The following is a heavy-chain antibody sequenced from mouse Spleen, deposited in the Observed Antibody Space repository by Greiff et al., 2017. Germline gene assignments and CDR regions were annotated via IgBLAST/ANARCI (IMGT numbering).Heavy chain of an antibody. CDR3: ARHKYGNYGDAMDY. Sequence: QVQLKESGPGLVAPSQSLSITCTISGFSLTSYGVHWVRQPPGKGLEWLVVIWSDGSTTYNSALKSRLSISKDNSKSQVFLKMNSLQTDDTAMYYCARHKYGNYGDAMDYWGQGTSVTVSS. CDR1: GFSLTSYG. V-gene: IGHV2-6-1*01. CDR2: IWSDGST. J-gene: IGHJ4*01. D-gene: IGHD2-10*02.